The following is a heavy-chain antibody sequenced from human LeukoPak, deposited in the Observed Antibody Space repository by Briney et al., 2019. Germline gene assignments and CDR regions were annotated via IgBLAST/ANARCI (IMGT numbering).Heavy chain of an antibody. J-gene: IGHJ1*01. CDR2: IYYSGST. Sequence: SETLSLTCTVSGGSISSSSYYWGWIRQPPGKGLEWIGSIYYSGSTYYNPSLKSRVTISVDTSKNQFSLKLSSVTAADTAVYYCARDWGVVVVTAIRPSHFQHWGQGTLVTVSS. CDR1: GGSISSSSYY. V-gene: IGHV4-39*07. D-gene: IGHD2-21*02. CDR3: ARDWGVVVVTAIRPSHFQH.